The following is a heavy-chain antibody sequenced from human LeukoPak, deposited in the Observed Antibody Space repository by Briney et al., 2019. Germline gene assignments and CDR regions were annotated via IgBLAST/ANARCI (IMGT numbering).Heavy chain of an antibody. J-gene: IGHJ4*02. CDR2: ISGSSSTI. D-gene: IGHD6-6*01. Sequence: PGGSLRLSCAASGFTFSDYYMSWVRQAPGKGLEWVSYISGSSSTIYYADSVKGRFTISRDNAKNSLYMQMNSLRAEDTAVYYCASRTPPYSSSSGAYWGQGTLVTVSS. V-gene: IGHV3-11*01. CDR3: ASRTPPYSSSSGAY. CDR1: GFTFSDYY.